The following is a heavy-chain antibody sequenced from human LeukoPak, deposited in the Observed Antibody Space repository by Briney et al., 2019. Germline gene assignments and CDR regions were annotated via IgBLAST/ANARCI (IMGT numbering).Heavy chain of an antibody. Sequence: GSLRLSCAVSGITLSNYGMSWVRQAPGKGLEWVSTISAGGGSTDYADSVKGRFTISRDNSKTTLYLQMNSLRVEDTAVYYCARGREHPDYRGQGTLVTVSS. CDR2: ISAGGGST. CDR1: GITLSNYG. V-gene: IGHV3-23*01. CDR3: ARGREHPDY. J-gene: IGHJ4*02. D-gene: IGHD1/OR15-1a*01.